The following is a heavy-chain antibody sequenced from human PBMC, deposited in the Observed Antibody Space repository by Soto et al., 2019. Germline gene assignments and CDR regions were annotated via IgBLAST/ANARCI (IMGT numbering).Heavy chain of an antibody. CDR3: ARENIAAASGRGPNWFDP. D-gene: IGHD6-13*01. J-gene: IGHJ5*02. Sequence: GGSLRLSCAASGFTFSDYYMSWIRQAPGKGLEWVSYISSSGSTIYYADSVKGRFTISRDNAKNSLYLQMNSLRAEDTAVYYCARENIAAASGRGPNWFDPWGQGTLVTVSS. CDR1: GFTFSDYY. V-gene: IGHV3-11*01. CDR2: ISSSGSTI.